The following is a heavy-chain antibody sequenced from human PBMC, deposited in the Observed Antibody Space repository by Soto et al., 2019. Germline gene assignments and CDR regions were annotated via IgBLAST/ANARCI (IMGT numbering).Heavy chain of an antibody. D-gene: IGHD3-16*02. J-gene: IGHJ6*03. CDR1: GGSISSYY. CDR2: IYYSGST. CDR3: ARSGGDYDYIWGSYRSPGYYMYV. Sequence: SETLSLTCTVSGGSISSYYWSWIRQPPGKGLEWIGYIYYSGSTNYNPSLKSRVTISVDTSKNQFSLKLSSVTAADTAVYYCARSGGDYDYIWGSYRSPGYYMYVWGKGTTVTVS. V-gene: IGHV4-59*08.